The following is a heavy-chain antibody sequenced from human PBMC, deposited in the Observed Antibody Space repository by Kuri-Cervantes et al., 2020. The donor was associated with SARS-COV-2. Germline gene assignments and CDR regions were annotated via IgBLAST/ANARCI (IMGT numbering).Heavy chain of an antibody. J-gene: IGHJ5*02. CDR2: SYYSGST. Sequence: SETLSLTCTVSGGSISSSSYYWGWIRQPPGKGLEWIGSSYYSGSTYYNPSLKSRVTISVDTSKNQFSLKLSSVTAADTAVYYCARRGGSYYFWFDPWGQGTLVTVSS. D-gene: IGHD1-26*01. V-gene: IGHV4-39*01. CDR1: GGSISSSSYY. CDR3: ARRGGSYYFWFDP.